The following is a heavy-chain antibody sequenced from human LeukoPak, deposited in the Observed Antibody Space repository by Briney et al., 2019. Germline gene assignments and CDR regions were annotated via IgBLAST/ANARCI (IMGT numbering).Heavy chain of an antibody. D-gene: IGHD1-14*01. V-gene: IGHV3-74*01. CDR2: INGDGRST. Sequence: GGSPRLSCAGSGFTFNNYWMHWVRQVPGKGLEWVSRINGDGRSTSYADSVKGRFTITRDNAKYTLFLQMNNLGAEDTAVYYCAKDRGAPDFYYYYYGMDVWGQGTTVTVSS. CDR1: GFTFNNYW. CDR3: AKDRGAPDFYYYYYGMDV. J-gene: IGHJ6*02.